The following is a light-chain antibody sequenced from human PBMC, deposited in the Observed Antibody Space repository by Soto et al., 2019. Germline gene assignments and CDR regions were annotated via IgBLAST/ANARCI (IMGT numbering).Light chain of an antibody. V-gene: IGKV1-5*01. Sequence: DIQMTQSPSTLTASVGDRVTITCRASQSIARWLAWYQQKPGNAPKVLISGASNLESGVPSRFSGSGFGTQFTLTISSLQPDDLATYFCQQYDIYWTFGQGTKVEI. J-gene: IGKJ1*01. CDR3: QQYDIYWT. CDR1: QSIARW. CDR2: GAS.